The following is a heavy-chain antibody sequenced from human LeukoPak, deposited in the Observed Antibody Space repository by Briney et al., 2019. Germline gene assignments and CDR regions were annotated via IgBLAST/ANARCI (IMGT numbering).Heavy chain of an antibody. J-gene: IGHJ4*02. CDR3: AREGIHGSGSYYEY. V-gene: IGHV3-48*02. Sequence: RGSLILSCAASGFTFSSYSMNWVRQAPGKGLEWVSYISSSSSTIYYADSVKGRFTISRDNAKNLLYLQMNSLRDEDTAVYYCAREGIHGSGSYYEYWGQGTLVTVSS. CDR2: ISSSSSTI. CDR1: GFTFSSYS. D-gene: IGHD3-10*01.